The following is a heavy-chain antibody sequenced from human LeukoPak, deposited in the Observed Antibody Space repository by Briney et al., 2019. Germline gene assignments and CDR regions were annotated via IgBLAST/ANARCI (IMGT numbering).Heavy chain of an antibody. CDR3: ARSGDILTGYRPHNWFDP. J-gene: IGHJ5*02. V-gene: IGHV4-34*01. Sequence: SETLSLTCAVYGGSFSGYYWSWIRQPPGKGLEWIGEINHSGSTNYNPSLKSRVTISVDKSKNQFSLKLSSVTAADTAVYYCARSGDILTGYRPHNWFDPWGQGTLVTVSS. D-gene: IGHD3-9*01. CDR2: INHSGST. CDR1: GGSFSGYY.